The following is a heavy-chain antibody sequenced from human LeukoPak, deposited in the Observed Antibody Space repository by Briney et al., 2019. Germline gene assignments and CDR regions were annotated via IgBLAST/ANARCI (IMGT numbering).Heavy chain of an antibody. J-gene: IGHJ5*02. V-gene: IGHV4-39*07. CDR3: ARVRRDYDILTGYYNWFDP. D-gene: IGHD3-9*01. CDR2: IYYSGST. Sequence: PSETLSLTCTVSGGSISSSSYYWGWIRQPPGKGLEWIGSIYYSGSTYYNPSLQSRVTISVDTSKNQFSLKLSSVTAADTAVYYCARVRRDYDILTGYYNWFDPWGQGTLVTVSS. CDR1: GGSISSSSYY.